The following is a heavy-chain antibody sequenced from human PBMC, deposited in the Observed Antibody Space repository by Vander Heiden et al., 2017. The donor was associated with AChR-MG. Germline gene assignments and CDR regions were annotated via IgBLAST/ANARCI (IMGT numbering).Heavy chain of an antibody. CDR1: GFTFSNYR. J-gene: IGHJ4*02. V-gene: IGHV3-74*01. Sequence: EVQQVESGGGSVRPGGSLRLSCAASGFTFSNYRMHWVRQAPGKGLVWVSRINREGTITTYADSVKGRFTSARDNTKKTMFMKMNSMRAEDTAGYYCLRGMGDSWGQGALVTVSS. D-gene: IGHD3-16*01. CDR3: LRGMGDS. CDR2: INREGTIT.